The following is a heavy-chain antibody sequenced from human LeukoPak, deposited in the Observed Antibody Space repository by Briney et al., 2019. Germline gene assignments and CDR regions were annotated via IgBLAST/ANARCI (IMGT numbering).Heavy chain of an antibody. D-gene: IGHD6-19*01. V-gene: IGHV3-33*01. Sequence: GRSLRLSCAASGFTFSSYGMHWVRQAPRKGLERVAVIWYDGSNKYYADSVKGRFTISRDNSKNTLYLQMNSLRAEDTAVYYCASVSSGWQFDYWGQGTLVTVPS. CDR1: GFTFSSYG. J-gene: IGHJ4*02. CDR2: IWYDGSNK. CDR3: ASVSSGWQFDY.